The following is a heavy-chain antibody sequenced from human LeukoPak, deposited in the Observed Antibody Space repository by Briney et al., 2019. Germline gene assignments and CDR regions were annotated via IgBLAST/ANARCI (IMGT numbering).Heavy chain of an antibody. J-gene: IGHJ6*02. CDR3: ARPFYYDTNGGEGMDV. Sequence: GGSLRLSCAASGFTFTRFNMNWVRQAPGKGLELVSSIYTSGTYIYYADSVQGRFTISRDNAKNSLYLQMNSLRAEDTAVYYCARPFYYDTNGGEGMDVWGQGTTVTVSS. CDR1: GFTFTRFN. CDR2: IYTSGTYI. D-gene: IGHD2-8*01. V-gene: IGHV3-21*06.